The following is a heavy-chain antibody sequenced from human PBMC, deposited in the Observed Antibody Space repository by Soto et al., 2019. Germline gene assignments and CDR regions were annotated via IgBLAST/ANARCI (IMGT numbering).Heavy chain of an antibody. CDR2: ISYDGNNE. Sequence: QVQLVESGGGVVQPGRSLRLSCAASGFTFGAYTMHWVRQPPGKGLEWVAVISYDGNNERYTDPVRGRFTVSRDNSKSTLYLQMNSLKSEDTAVYYWARDGYSGRSDGFDIWGQGTMVTVSS. CDR1: GFTFGAYT. V-gene: IGHV3-30-3*01. J-gene: IGHJ3*02. D-gene: IGHD1-26*01. CDR3: ARDGYSGRSDGFDI.